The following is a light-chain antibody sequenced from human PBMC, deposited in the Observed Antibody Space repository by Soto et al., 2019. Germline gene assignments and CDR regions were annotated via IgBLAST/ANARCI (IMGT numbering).Light chain of an antibody. V-gene: IGKV3D-15*01. CDR3: PQYNNWPLT. J-gene: IGKJ1*01. Sequence: EIVMTQSPATLSVSPGERVTLSCRASQSVSSNLAWYQQNPGQAPRLLIYGASSRATGIPARISGSGSGTEFTLTISSLQSEEFAVYYCPQYNNWPLTFGQGTKV. CDR1: QSVSSN. CDR2: GAS.